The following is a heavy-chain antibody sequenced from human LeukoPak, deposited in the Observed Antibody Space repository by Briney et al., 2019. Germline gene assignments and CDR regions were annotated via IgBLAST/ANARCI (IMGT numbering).Heavy chain of an antibody. CDR3: ARHYDSSGSFLH. Sequence: GASVKVSCKSSVGTFSSYASSWVRQAPGQGLEWMGGIIHIFGTANYAQKFQGRVTITAATSTSTAYMELSSLRSEDTAVYYCARHYDSSGSFLHWGQGTLVTVSS. J-gene: IGHJ4*02. CDR1: VGTFSSYA. CDR2: IIHIFGTA. D-gene: IGHD3-22*01. V-gene: IGHV1-69*06.